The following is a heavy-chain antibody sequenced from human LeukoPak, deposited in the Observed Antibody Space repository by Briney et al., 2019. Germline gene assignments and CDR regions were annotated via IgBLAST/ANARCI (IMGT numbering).Heavy chain of an antibody. V-gene: IGHV1-2*02. CDR3: ARDGADYYGSGSYYKFFFDY. CDR1: GYTFSNYG. J-gene: IGHJ4*02. CDR2: INPNSGGT. D-gene: IGHD3-10*01. Sequence: ASVKVSCKTSGYTFSNYGLSWVRQAPGQGLEWMGWINPNSGGTNYAQKFQGRVTMTRDTSISTAYMELSRLRSDDTAVYYCARDGADYYGSGSYYKFFFDYWGQGTLVTVSS.